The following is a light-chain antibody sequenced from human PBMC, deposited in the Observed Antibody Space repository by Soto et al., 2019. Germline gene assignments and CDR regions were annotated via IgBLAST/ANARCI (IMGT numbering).Light chain of an antibody. CDR1: SSNIGNNY. CDR3: GTWDSSLSAYV. Sequence: SVLTQPPSVSAAPGQKVTFSCSGSSSNIGNNYVSWYQQLPGTAPKLLIYDNNKRPSGIPDRFSGSKSGTSATLGITGLQTGDEADYYCGTWDSSLSAYVFGTGTTVTVL. CDR2: DNN. J-gene: IGLJ1*01. V-gene: IGLV1-51*01.